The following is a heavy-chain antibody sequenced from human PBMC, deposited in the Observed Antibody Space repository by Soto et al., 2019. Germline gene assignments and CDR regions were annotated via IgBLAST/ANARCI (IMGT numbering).Heavy chain of an antibody. D-gene: IGHD3-10*01. J-gene: IGHJ6*02. CDR1: GYTFTSYG. CDR2: ISAYNGNT. Sequence: QVQLVQSGAEVKKPGASVKVSCKASGYTFTSYGISWVRQAPGQGLEWMGWISAYNGNTNYAQKLQGRVTMTTDTSTSTDYMELRSLRSDDTAVYYCAGRMVRGVPYYYYGMDVWGQGTTVTVSS. CDR3: AGRMVRGVPYYYYGMDV. V-gene: IGHV1-18*04.